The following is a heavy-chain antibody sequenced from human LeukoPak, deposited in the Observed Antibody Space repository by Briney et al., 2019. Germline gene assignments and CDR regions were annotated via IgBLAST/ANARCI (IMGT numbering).Heavy chain of an antibody. D-gene: IGHD3-22*01. CDR1: GGSISSYY. Sequence: SGTLSLTCTVSGGSISSYYWSWIRQPAGKGLEWIGRIYTSGSTNYNPSLKSRVTMSVDTSKNQFSLKLSSVTAADTAVYYCARGKGWDYDSSGPNNWFDPWGQGTLVTVSS. CDR2: IYTSGST. CDR3: ARGKGWDYDSSGPNNWFDP. V-gene: IGHV4-4*07. J-gene: IGHJ5*02.